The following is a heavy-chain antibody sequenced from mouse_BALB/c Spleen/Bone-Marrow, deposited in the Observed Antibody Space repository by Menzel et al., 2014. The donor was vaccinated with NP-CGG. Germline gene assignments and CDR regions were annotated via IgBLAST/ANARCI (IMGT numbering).Heavy chain of an antibody. D-gene: IGHD2-1*01. V-gene: IGHV1S137*01. J-gene: IGHJ3*01. CDR2: ISTYYGDA. CDR3: GRGNYGNFAY. Sequence: VQLQESGAELVRPGVSVKISCKGSGYTFTDYAMHWVKQSHAKSLEWIGVISTYYGDASYNQKFKGKATMTVDKSSSTAYMEIARLTSEDSANYYCGRGNYGNFAYWGQGTLVTVSA. CDR1: GYTFTDYA.